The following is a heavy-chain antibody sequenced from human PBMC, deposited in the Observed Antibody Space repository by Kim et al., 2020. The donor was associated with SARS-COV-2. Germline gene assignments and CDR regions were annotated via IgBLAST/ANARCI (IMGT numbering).Heavy chain of an antibody. Sequence: SETLSLTCTVSGGSISSYYWSWIRQPPGKGLEWIGYIYYSGSTNYNPSLKSRVTISVDTSKNQFSLKLSSVTAADTAVYYCARWGGDAGLGAFDIWGQGTMVTVSS. CDR3: ARWGGDAGLGAFDI. V-gene: IGHV4-59*01. CDR2: IYYSGST. D-gene: IGHD2-21*02. CDR1: GGSISSYY. J-gene: IGHJ3*02.